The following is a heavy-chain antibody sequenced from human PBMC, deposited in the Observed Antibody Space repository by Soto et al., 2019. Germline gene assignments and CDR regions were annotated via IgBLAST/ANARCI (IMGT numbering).Heavy chain of an antibody. CDR3: ARVRRTDDSSALDG. J-gene: IGHJ6*02. CDR1: GGSLSSYY. CDR2: IYYSGST. Sequence: SETLSLTCTVSGGSLSSYYWSWIRLPPGKGLEWIGYIYYSGSTNYNPSLKSRVTISVDTSKNQFSLTLSSVTAADTAVYYCARVRRTDDSSALDGLGQGRTVTVPS. V-gene: IGHV4-59*01. D-gene: IGHD3-22*01.